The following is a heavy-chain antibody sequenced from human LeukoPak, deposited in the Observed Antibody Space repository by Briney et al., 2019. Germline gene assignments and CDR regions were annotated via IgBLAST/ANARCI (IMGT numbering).Heavy chain of an antibody. D-gene: IGHD2-15*01. CDR1: GFTVSSNY. Sequence: AGGSLRLSCAASGFTVSSNYMSWVRQAPGKGLEWVSSISSSSSYIYYADSVKGRFTISRDNAKNSLYLQMNSLRAEDTAVYYCARGYCSGGSCYDYWGQGTLVTVSS. CDR2: ISSSSSYI. V-gene: IGHV3-21*01. J-gene: IGHJ4*02. CDR3: ARGYCSGGSCYDY.